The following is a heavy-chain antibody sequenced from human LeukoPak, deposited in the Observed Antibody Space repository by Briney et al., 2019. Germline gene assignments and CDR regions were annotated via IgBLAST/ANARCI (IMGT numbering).Heavy chain of an antibody. Sequence: GGSLRLSCAASGFTFSSYAMSWVRQAPGKGLEWVSAISGSGGSTYYADSVKGRFTISRDNSKNTLYLQMNSLRAEDTAVYYCARASRGYSYGSDYWGQGTLVTVSS. CDR3: ARASRGYSYGSDY. J-gene: IGHJ4*02. D-gene: IGHD5-18*01. CDR1: GFTFSSYA. CDR2: ISGSGGST. V-gene: IGHV3-23*01.